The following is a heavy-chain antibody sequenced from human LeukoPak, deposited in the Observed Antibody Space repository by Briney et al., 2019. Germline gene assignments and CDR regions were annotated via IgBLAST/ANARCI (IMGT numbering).Heavy chain of an antibody. Sequence: GGSLRLSCAASGFTFSSYGMHWVRQAPGKGLEWVAVISYDGSNKYYADSVKGRFTISRDNSKNTLYLQMNSLRAEDTAVYYCAKDLDLWFGELPAPDWFDPWGQGTLVTVSS. V-gene: IGHV3-30*18. D-gene: IGHD3-10*01. CDR1: GFTFSSYG. J-gene: IGHJ5*02. CDR3: AKDLDLWFGELPAPDWFDP. CDR2: ISYDGSNK.